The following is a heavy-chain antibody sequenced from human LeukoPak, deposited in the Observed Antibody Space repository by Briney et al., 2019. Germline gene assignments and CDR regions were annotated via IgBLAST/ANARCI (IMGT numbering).Heavy chain of an antibody. J-gene: IGHJ4*02. Sequence: SETLSLTCTVSGGSISNYYWSWVRQPPGKRLEWIGYIFYSGDTNYTPSLKSRVTISVDTSKNQFSLSLSSVTAAYTAVYYCARHSGSSPHYFDYWGQGTLVTVSS. D-gene: IGHD1-26*01. V-gene: IGHV4-59*08. CDR1: GGSISNYY. CDR3: ARHSGSSPHYFDY. CDR2: IFYSGDT.